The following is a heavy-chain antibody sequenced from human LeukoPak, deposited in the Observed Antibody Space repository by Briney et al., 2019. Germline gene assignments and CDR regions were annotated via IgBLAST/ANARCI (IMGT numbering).Heavy chain of an antibody. CDR2: IYYSGST. CDR3: ARDILTGSTTDY. D-gene: IGHD3-9*01. CDR1: GGSVSSGSYY. V-gene: IGHV4-61*01. Sequence: SETLSLTCTVSGGSVSSGSYYWSWIRQPPGKGLEWIGYIYYSGSTNYNPSLKNRVTISVDTSKNQFSLKLSSVTAADTAVYYCARDILTGSTTDYWGQGTLVTVSS. J-gene: IGHJ4*02.